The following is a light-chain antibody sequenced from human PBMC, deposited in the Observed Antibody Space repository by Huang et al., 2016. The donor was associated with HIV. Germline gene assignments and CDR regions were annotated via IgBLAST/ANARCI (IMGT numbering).Light chain of an antibody. Sequence: DIQMTQSPSTLSASIGDRITITCRASQNINDWLAWYQQKPGKAPKLLIYKASSLESGVPSRFSGSGSGTEFTLTISSLQPDDIATYYCQEYNSYRFGQGTKVEIK. CDR1: QNINDW. J-gene: IGKJ1*01. CDR2: KAS. V-gene: IGKV1-5*03. CDR3: QEYNSYR.